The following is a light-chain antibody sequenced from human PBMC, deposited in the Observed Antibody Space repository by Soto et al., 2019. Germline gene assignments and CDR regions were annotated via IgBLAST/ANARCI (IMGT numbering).Light chain of an antibody. CDR3: QWYGTYPGT. Sequence: DIQMTQSPSTLSATVGDRVTITCRASQGVSTWLAWYQQKPGTAPRILIYKASTLASGVPSRFSGSGSGTEFTLPISSLQPDDFAAYYCQWYGTYPGTFGGGTKLDVK. CDR1: QGVSTW. J-gene: IGKJ4*01. V-gene: IGKV1-5*03. CDR2: KAS.